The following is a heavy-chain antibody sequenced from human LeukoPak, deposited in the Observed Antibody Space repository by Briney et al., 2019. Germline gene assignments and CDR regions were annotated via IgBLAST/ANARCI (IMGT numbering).Heavy chain of an antibody. CDR2: IWNDGSYE. Sequence: GRSLRLSCAASGFTFSSYGMHWVPQAPGKGLEWVAVIWNDGSYEYYGDPVKGRFTISRDNSKNTLYLQMNNLRADDTAVYFCAKPTRGSGSFLIDYWGRGTLVTVYS. CDR1: GFTFSSYG. D-gene: IGHD1-26*01. CDR3: AKPTRGSGSFLIDY. V-gene: IGHV3-33*03. J-gene: IGHJ4*02.